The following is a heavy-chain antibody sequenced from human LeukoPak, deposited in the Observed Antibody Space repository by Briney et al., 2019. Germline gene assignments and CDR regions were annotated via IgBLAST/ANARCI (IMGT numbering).Heavy chain of an antibody. CDR1: GGSISSSSYY. D-gene: IGHD2-21*02. Sequence: SETLSLTCTVSGGSISSSSYYWGWIRQPPGKGLEWIGSIYYSGSTYYNPSLKSRVTISVDTSKNQFSLKLSSVTAADTAVYYCARRIVVETATTSWFDPWGQGTLVSVSS. J-gene: IGHJ5*02. CDR3: ARRIVVETATTSWFDP. CDR2: IYYSGST. V-gene: IGHV4-39*07.